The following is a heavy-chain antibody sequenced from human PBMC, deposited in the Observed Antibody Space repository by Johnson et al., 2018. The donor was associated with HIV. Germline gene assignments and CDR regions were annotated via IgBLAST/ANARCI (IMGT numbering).Heavy chain of an antibody. Sequence: QVQLVESGGGVVQPGRSLRLSCVASGFTFSNYGMHWVRQAPGKGLEWVALVWYDGGNKYYADSVKGRFTIFRDNSENTLYLQMSNLRPEDTAVYYCAKGRKWNDVGNDALDIWGQGTLVTVSS. J-gene: IGHJ3*02. CDR2: VWYDGGNK. CDR1: GFTFSNYG. CDR3: AKGRKWNDVGNDALDI. D-gene: IGHD1-1*01. V-gene: IGHV3-33*06.